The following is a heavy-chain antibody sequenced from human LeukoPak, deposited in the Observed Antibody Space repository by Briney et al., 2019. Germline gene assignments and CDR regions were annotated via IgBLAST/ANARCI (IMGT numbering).Heavy chain of an antibody. Sequence: SETLSLTCTVSGGSIISSSYYWGWIRQPPGKGLEWIGTVYYSGSTYYNPSLESRVTIPVDTSKNQFSLKLSSVTAADTAVYYCARVGDSGYLWGYFDYWGQGTLVTVSS. D-gene: IGHD5-12*01. CDR2: VYYSGST. V-gene: IGHV4-39*07. CDR3: ARVGDSGYLWGYFDY. J-gene: IGHJ4*02. CDR1: GGSIISSSYY.